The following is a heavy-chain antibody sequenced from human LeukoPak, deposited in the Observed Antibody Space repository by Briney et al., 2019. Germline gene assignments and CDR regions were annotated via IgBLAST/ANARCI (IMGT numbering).Heavy chain of an antibody. D-gene: IGHD2-15*01. CDR2: IYHSGST. V-gene: IGHV4-30-2*01. J-gene: IGHJ5*02. Sequence: KPSQTLSLTCAASGGSISSGGYSWSWIRQPPGKGLEWIGYIYHSGSTYYNPSLKSRVTISVDRSKNQFSLKLSSVTAADTAVYYCARLKWGYCSGGSCYNWFDPWGQGTLVTVSS. CDR3: ARLKWGYCSGGSCYNWFDP. CDR1: GGSISSGGYS.